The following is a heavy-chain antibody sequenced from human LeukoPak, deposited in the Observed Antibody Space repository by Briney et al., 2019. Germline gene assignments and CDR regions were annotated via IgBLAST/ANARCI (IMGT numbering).Heavy chain of an antibody. V-gene: IGHV3-33*01. Sequence: GGTLRLSCAASGFTFSSYGMHWVRQAPGKGLEWVAVIYSDGSTEYYADSVKGRFTISRDNSKNTLYLQMNSLRAEDTAVYYCARDPGTVGAKPYDYWGQGTLATVSS. D-gene: IGHD1-26*01. CDR3: ARDPGTVGAKPYDY. CDR2: IYSDGSTE. CDR1: GFTFSSYG. J-gene: IGHJ4*02.